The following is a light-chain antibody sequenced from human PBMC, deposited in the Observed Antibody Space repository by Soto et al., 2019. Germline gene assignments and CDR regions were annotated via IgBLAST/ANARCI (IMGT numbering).Light chain of an antibody. CDR2: AAS. V-gene: IGKV1-39*01. Sequence: DIQMTQSPSSLSASVGDRVTITCQASQDISNYLNWYQQKPGKAPKVLIYAASSLQGGVPSRFSGSGSGTDFTLTISSLQPEDFATYYCQQSYSTPITFGQGTRLEI. J-gene: IGKJ5*01. CDR1: QDISNY. CDR3: QQSYSTPIT.